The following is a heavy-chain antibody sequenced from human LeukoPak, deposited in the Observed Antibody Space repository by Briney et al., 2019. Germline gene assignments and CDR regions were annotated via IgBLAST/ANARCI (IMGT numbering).Heavy chain of an antibody. Sequence: GGSLRLSCAASGFTFSNAWMSWVRQAPGKGLEWVGRIKSKTDGGTTDYAAPVKGRFTISRDDSKNTLYLQMNSLKTEDTAVYYCTTRIVVVPAAYYYYGMDVWGQGTTVTVCS. CDR2: IKSKTDGGTT. V-gene: IGHV3-15*01. D-gene: IGHD2-2*01. CDR3: TTRIVVVPAAYYYYGMDV. CDR1: GFTFSNAW. J-gene: IGHJ6*02.